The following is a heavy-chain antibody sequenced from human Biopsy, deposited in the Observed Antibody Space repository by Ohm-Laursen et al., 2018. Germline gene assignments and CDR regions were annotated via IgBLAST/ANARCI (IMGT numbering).Heavy chain of an antibody. Sequence: PGTLSLTCTVPADSLVFESNYWSWIRQPPGKGLEWIGEVHHDGRANYNPSLKSRVTISGDMSKKQFSLKLSGVTAADTAVYYCARFIVPSLHCSNGVCPIRWFDPWGQGTLVTVFS. CDR2: VHHDGRA. D-gene: IGHD2-2*01. J-gene: IGHJ5*02. V-gene: IGHV4-4*03. CDR3: ARFIVPSLHCSNGVCPIRWFDP. CDR1: ADSLVFESNY.